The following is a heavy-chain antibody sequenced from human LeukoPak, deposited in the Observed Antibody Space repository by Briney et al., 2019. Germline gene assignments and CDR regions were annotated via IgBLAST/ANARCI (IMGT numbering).Heavy chain of an antibody. D-gene: IGHD3-22*01. CDR3: ARAPDYYDSSGYFRFDY. CDR2: INPNSGGT. V-gene: IGHV1-2*02. J-gene: IGHJ4*02. CDR1: GYTFTGYY. Sequence: GASVKVSCKASGYTFTGYYMHWVRQAPEQGLEWMGWINPNSGGTNYAQKFQGRVTMTRDTSISTAYMELSRLRSDDTAVYYCARAPDYYDSSGYFRFDYWGQGTLVTVSS.